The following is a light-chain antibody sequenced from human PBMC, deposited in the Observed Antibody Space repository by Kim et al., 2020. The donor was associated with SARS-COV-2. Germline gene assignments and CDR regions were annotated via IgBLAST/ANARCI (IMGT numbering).Light chain of an antibody. J-gene: IGKJ1*01. CDR1: QGIGTS. Sequence: AIQLAQSPSSLSASVGDRVTITRRASQGIGTSLAWYRQRPGKAPQLLMEGTSTLESGVPSGFTGSGSGTDFILTISSLQPEDFATYYCQQFKSFPPTFGQGTKVEIK. CDR2: GTS. V-gene: IGKV1-13*02. CDR3: QQFKSFPPT.